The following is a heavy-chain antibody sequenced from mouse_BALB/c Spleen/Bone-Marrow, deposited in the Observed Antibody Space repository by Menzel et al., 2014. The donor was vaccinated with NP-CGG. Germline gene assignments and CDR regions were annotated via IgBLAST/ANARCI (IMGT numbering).Heavy chain of an antibody. J-gene: IGHJ2*01. D-gene: IGHD4-1*01. V-gene: IGHV2-6-5*01. CDR1: GFSLTDYG. Sequence: VKLQESGPGLVAPSQSLSITCTVSGFSLTDYGVSWIRQPPGKSLEWLGVIWGGGITYYNSALKSSLTISKDNSKSQVFLKMNSLQTDDTAMYYCAKLGGYFDYWGQGTTLTVSS. CDR2: IWGGGIT. CDR3: AKLGGYFDY.